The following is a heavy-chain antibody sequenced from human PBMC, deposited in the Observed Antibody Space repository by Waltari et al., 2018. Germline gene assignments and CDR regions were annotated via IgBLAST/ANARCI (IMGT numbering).Heavy chain of an antibody. CDR2: IYYSGST. CDR3: ARDATRIVGATTSYYYYGMDV. CDR1: GGSIRSYY. V-gene: IGHV4-59*01. D-gene: IGHD1-26*01. Sequence: QVQLQESGPGLVKPSETLSLTCTVSGGSIRSYYWSWIRPPPGKGLEWIGYIYYSGSTNYNPSLKSRVTISVDTSKNQFSLKLSSVTAADTAVYYCARDATRIVGATTSYYYYGMDVWGQGTTVTVSS. J-gene: IGHJ6*02.